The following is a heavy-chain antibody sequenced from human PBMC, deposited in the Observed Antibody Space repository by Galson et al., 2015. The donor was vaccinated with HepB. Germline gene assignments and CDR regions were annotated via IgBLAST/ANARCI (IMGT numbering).Heavy chain of an antibody. CDR1: GFTVSSNY. V-gene: IGHV3-53*01. J-gene: IGHJ4*02. CDR3: ARGRSGYYFDY. CDR2: IYSGSET. Sequence: SLRLSCAASGFTVSSNYMSWVRQAPGKGLEWVSVIYSGSETYYADPVKGRFTISRDNSKNTLYLQMNSLRADDTAVYYCARGRSGYYFDYWGQGIVVTISS.